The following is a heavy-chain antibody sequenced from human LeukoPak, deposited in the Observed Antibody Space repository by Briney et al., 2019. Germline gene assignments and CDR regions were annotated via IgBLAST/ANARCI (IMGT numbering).Heavy chain of an antibody. J-gene: IGHJ4*02. V-gene: IGHV1-18*01. CDR3: ASDGDRDNWNYGFDY. CDR2: ISAYNGNT. CDR1: GYTFTSYG. Sequence: ASVKVSCKASGYTFTSYGISWVRQAPGQGLEWMGWISAYNGNTNYAQKLQGRVTMTTDTSTSTAYMELRSLRSDDTAVYYCASDGDRDNWNYGFDYWGQGTLVTVSS. D-gene: IGHD1-7*01.